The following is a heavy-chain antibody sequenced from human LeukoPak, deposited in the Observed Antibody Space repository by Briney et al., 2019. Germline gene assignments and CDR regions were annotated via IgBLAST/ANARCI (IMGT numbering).Heavy chain of an antibody. CDR2: ISSSSSYI. CDR3: AKVNSGSYAALGY. D-gene: IGHD1-26*01. J-gene: IGHJ4*02. V-gene: IGHV3-21*04. Sequence: SGGSLRLSCAASGFTFSSYSMNWVRQAPGKGLEWVSSISSSSSYIYYADSVKGRFTISRDNAKNSLYLQMNSLRAEDTAVYYCAKVNSGSYAALGYWGQGTLVTVSS. CDR1: GFTFSSYS.